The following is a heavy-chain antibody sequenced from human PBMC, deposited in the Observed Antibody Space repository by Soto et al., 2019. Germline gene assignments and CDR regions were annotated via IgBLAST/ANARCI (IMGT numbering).Heavy chain of an antibody. D-gene: IGHD2-2*03. J-gene: IGHJ5*02. CDR1: GGSFSGYY. CDR2: INHSGST. Sequence: SETLSLTCAVYGGSFSGYYWSWIRQPPGKGLEWIGYINHSGSTNYNPSLKSRVTISVDTSKNQFSLKLSSVTAADTAVYYCARDLGYCSSTSCYAWFDPWGQGTLVTV. CDR3: ARDLGYCSSTSCYAWFDP. V-gene: IGHV4-34*01.